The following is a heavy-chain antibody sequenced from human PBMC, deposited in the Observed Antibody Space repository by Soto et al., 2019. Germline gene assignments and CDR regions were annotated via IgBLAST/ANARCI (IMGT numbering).Heavy chain of an antibody. CDR3: ARTYSSSYSRYPVYYGMDV. CDR2: VYHSGST. D-gene: IGHD3-22*01. V-gene: IGHV4-59*01. CDR1: GDSISSYF. J-gene: IGHJ6*02. Sequence: QVQLQESGPGLVKPSETLSLTCTVSGDSISSYFWSWIRQPPGKGLAWIGCVYHSGSTNYSPSLKRRVSISVDTSKNQFSLRLTSVTAADTAVYYCARTYSSSYSRYPVYYGMDVWGQGTTVTVSS.